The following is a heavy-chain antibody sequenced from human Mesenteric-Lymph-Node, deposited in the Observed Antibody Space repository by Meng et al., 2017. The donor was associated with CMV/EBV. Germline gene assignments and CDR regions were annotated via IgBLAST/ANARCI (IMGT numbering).Heavy chain of an antibody. CDR3: AKDPDSSGWYYDWFHP. CDR2: ISGSGGST. CDR1: GFTFSSYV. V-gene: IGHV3-23*01. J-gene: IGHJ5*02. D-gene: IGHD6-19*01. Sequence: GESLKISCAASGFTFSSYVMSWVRQAPGKGLEWVSAISGSGGSTFYADSVKGRFTISRDNSKNTLYLQMNSLRADDTAVYYCAKDPDSSGWYYDWFHPWGQGTLVTVSS.